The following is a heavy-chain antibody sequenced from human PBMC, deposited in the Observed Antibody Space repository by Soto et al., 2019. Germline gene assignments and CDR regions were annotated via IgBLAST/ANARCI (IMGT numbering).Heavy chain of an antibody. CDR3: ARAKGKSGYYYYGMDV. V-gene: IGHV1-8*01. CDR1: GYTFTSYD. Sequence: ASVKVSCKASGYTFTSYDISWVRQATGQGLEWMGWMNPNSGNTGYAQKFQGRVTMTRNTSISTAYMELSSLRSEDTAVYYCARAKGKSGYYYYGMDVWGQGTTVTVSS. J-gene: IGHJ6*01. D-gene: IGHD6-13*01. CDR2: MNPNSGNT.